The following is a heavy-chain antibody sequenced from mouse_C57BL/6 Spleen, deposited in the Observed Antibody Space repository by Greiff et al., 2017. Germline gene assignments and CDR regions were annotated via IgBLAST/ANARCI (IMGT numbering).Heavy chain of an antibody. CDR1: GFTFSSYA. CDR3: ARGYDYDGWFAY. V-gene: IGHV5-4*01. CDR2: ISDGGSYT. D-gene: IGHD2-4*01. J-gene: IGHJ3*01. Sequence: EVQVVESGGGLVKPGGSLKLSCAASGFTFSSYAMSWVRQTPEKRLEWVATISDGGSYTYYPDNVKGRFPISRDNAKNNLNLQMSDRKSRDTAMYYCARGYDYDGWFAYWGQGTLVTVSA.